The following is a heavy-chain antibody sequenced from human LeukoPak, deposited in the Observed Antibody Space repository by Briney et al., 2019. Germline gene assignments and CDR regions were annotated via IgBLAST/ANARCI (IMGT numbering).Heavy chain of an antibody. V-gene: IGHV3-23*01. CDR2: ISGSGGST. J-gene: IGHJ4*02. D-gene: IGHD4-17*01. CDR3: AKDPHDYGDYGGY. CDR1: GFTFSSYA. Sequence: GGSLRLSCAASGFTFSSYAMSWVRQAQGKGLEWVSAISGSGGSTYYADSVKGRFTISRDNSKNTLYLQMNSLRAEDTAVYYCAKDPHDYGDYGGYWGQGTLVTVSS.